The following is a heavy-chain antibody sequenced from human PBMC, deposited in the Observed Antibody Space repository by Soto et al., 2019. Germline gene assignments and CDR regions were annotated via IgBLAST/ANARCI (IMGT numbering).Heavy chain of an antibody. D-gene: IGHD3-22*01. V-gene: IGHV1-18*01. Sequence: ASVKVSCKASGYTFTSYGISWVRQAPGQGLEWMGWISAYNGNTNYAQKLQGRVTMTTDKSTSTAYMELSSLRSEDTAVYYCAKEYYYDSSGYSWGQGTLVTVSS. CDR1: GYTFTSYG. CDR2: ISAYNGNT. CDR3: AKEYYYDSSGYS. J-gene: IGHJ4*02.